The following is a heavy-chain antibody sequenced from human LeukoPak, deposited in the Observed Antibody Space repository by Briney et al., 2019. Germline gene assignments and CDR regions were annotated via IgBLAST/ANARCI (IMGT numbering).Heavy chain of an antibody. CDR2: IDPSDSYT. D-gene: IGHD1-1*01. CDR3: ARQPEGTWFDP. CDR1: GYSFTSNW. J-gene: IGHJ5*02. V-gene: IGHV5-10-1*01. Sequence: ESLKSSCKGSGYSFTSNWISWVRQMPGKGLEWMGRIDPSDSYTNYSPSFQGHVTISADKSISTAYLQWSSLKASDTAMYYCARQPEGTWFDPWGQGTLVTVSS.